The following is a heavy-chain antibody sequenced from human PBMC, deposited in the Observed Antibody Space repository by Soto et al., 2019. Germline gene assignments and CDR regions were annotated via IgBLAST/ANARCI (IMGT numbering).Heavy chain of an antibody. D-gene: IGHD3-10*01. Sequence: QVPLKQSGAEVKKPGSSVKVSCEAPGDTSTISTLTWVRQAPGQGLVWMGRIVPFLGVTNYAQSFQGRVTITADTSSNTAYMELSSLKAEDTAMYYCARDKFGAGRVGVDLWGQGTLVTVSP. V-gene: IGHV1-69*08. CDR1: GDTSTIST. J-gene: IGHJ4*02. CDR2: IVPFLGVT. CDR3: ARDKFGAGRVGVDL.